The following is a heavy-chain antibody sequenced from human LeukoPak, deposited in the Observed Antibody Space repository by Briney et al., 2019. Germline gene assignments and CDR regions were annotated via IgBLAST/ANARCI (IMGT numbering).Heavy chain of an antibody. CDR2: IYTSGST. D-gene: IGHD3-10*01. J-gene: IGHJ5*02. Sequence: PSQTLSLTCTVSGGSISSGSYYWSWLRHPAGKGLEWFGRIYTSGSTNYNPSLKTRVTISVDTSKNKFSLSLSSVTAAPTAVYYXXXXXXXXYXXWFXPWGQGTLVXVSS. V-gene: IGHV4-61*02. CDR1: GGSISSGSYY. CDR3: XXXXXXXYXXWFXP.